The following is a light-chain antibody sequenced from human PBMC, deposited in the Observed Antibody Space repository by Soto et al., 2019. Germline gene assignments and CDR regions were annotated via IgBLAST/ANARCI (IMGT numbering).Light chain of an antibody. J-gene: IGKJ3*01. CDR2: AAS. CDR3: QKYNCAPFT. CDR1: QGITDY. Sequence: DIQMTQSPSSLSASVGDRVTITCRMIQGITDYLAWYQHKPGKVPNLLMYAASTLQAGLPSWFSGSGSRTDFPPTSSSLHPEYVATYYCQKYNCAPFTFGPGTKVDIK. V-gene: IGKV1-27*01.